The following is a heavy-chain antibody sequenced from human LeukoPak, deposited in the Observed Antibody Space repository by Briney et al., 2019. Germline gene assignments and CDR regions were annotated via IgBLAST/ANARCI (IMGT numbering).Heavy chain of an antibody. J-gene: IGHJ5*02. D-gene: IGHD3-3*01. CDR3: ARETDRSGFYYDP. Sequence: GGSLRLSCAASGFTFRGCTMNWVRQAPGKGLEWVASISASSAYIFYAASLKGRFTISRDNAKNSLFLEIDGLRAEDTAVYYCARETDRSGFYYDPWGQGTLVTVAS. V-gene: IGHV3-21*01. CDR2: ISASSAYI. CDR1: GFTFRGCT.